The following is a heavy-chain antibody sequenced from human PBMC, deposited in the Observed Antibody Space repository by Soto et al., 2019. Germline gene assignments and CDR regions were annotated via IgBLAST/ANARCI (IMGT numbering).Heavy chain of an antibody. J-gene: IGHJ4*02. CDR2: IIPIFGTA. V-gene: IGHV1-69*13. D-gene: IGHD6-13*01. Sequence: SVKVSCKASGGTFSSYAISWVRQAPGQGLEWMGGIIPIFGTANYAQKFQGRVTITADESTSTAYMELSSLRSEDTAVYYCARDLGYSSSWYPPYYFDYWGQGTLVTVSS. CDR1: GGTFSSYA. CDR3: ARDLGYSSSWYPPYYFDY.